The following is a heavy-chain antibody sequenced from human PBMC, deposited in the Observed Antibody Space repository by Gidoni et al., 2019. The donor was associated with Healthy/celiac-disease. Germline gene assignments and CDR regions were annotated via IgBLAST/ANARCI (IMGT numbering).Heavy chain of an antibody. CDR1: GGSFSGYY. CDR2: INHSGST. J-gene: IGHJ4*02. CDR3: ARGRLRASHFDY. Sequence: QVQLQQWGAGLLKPSETLSLTCAVYGGSFSGYYWSWIRQHPGKGLEWIGEINHSGSTNYNPSLKSRVTISVDTSKNQFSLKLSSVTAADTAVYYCARGRLRASHFDYWGQGTLVTVSS. D-gene: IGHD5-18*01. V-gene: IGHV4-34*01.